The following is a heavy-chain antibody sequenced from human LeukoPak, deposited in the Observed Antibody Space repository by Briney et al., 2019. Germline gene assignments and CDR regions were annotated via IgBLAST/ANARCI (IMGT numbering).Heavy chain of an antibody. CDR1: GYTFTGYY. Sequence: WASVKVSCKASGYTFTGYYMHWVRQAPGQGLEWMGWINPNSGGTNYAQKFQGRVTMTRDTSISTAYMELSRLRSDDTAVYYCARGARSSFSRYYYYYMDVWGKGTTVTVSS. CDR2: INPNSGGT. CDR3: ARGARSSFSRYYYYYMDV. J-gene: IGHJ6*03. V-gene: IGHV1-2*02. D-gene: IGHD6-13*01.